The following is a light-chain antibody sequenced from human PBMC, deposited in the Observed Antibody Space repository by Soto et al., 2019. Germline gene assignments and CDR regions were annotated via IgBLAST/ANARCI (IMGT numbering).Light chain of an antibody. Sequence: EIVMTQAPATLSVSPGEGATLSCRASQSVSNRLVWYQHKPGQAPRLLIYGASNRATGIPDRFSGSGSGTDFTLIINRLQPEDVAIYYCQQYGGSPRITFGQGPRLEI. J-gene: IGKJ5*01. V-gene: IGKV3-20*01. CDR1: QSVSNR. CDR2: GAS. CDR3: QQYGGSPRIT.